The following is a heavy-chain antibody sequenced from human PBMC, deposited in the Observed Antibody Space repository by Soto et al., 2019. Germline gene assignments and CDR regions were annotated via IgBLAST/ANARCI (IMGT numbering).Heavy chain of an antibody. CDR2: IDPSDSYT. J-gene: IGHJ6*02. CDR1: GYSFTSYW. CDR3: ASTVPAAINYYYYGMDV. V-gene: IGHV5-10-1*01. Sequence: AGESLKISCKGSGYSFTSYWISWVRQMPGKGLEWMGRIDPSDSYTNYSPSFQGHVTISADKSISTAYLQWSSLKASDTAMYYCASTVPAAINYYYYGMDVWGQGTTVTVSS. D-gene: IGHD2-2*01.